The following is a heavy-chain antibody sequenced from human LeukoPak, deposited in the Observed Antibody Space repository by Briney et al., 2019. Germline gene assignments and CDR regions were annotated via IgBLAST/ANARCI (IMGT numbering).Heavy chain of an antibody. CDR2: IKQEGSEK. CDR3: ARDKSYGDSSDY. Sequence: GGSLRLSCAASGFTFSSYWMSWVRQAPGKGLEWVANIKQEGSEKYYVDSVRGRFTISRDNAKNSLYLQMNSLRAEDTAVYYCARDKSYGDSSDYWGQGTLVTVSS. J-gene: IGHJ4*02. V-gene: IGHV3-7*01. CDR1: GFTFSSYW. D-gene: IGHD4-17*01.